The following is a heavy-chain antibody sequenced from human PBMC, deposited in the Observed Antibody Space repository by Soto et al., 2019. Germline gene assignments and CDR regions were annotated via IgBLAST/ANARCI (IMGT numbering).Heavy chain of an antibody. D-gene: IGHD3-22*01. J-gene: IGHJ5*02. Sequence: QRLSCAASGFTFSSYAMSWVRQAPGKGLEWVSAISGSGGSTYYADSVKGRFTISRDNSKNTLYLQMNSLRAEDTAVYYCAKGHYYASSGYSNWFDPWGQGTLVTVSS. CDR2: ISGSGGST. CDR3: AKGHYYASSGYSNWFDP. CDR1: GFTFSSYA. V-gene: IGHV3-23*01.